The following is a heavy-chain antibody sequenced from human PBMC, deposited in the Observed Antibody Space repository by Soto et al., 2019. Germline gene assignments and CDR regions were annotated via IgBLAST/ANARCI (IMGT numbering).Heavy chain of an antibody. J-gene: IGHJ2*01. Sequence: GGSLRLSCAASGFTFSSYGMHWVRQAPGKGLEWVAVISYDGSNKYYADSVKGRFTISRDNSKNALYLQMNSLRAEDTAVYYCAKERRGYCSGGSCYLGRYFDLWGRGTLVTVSS. D-gene: IGHD2-15*01. CDR2: ISYDGSNK. CDR1: GFTFSSYG. CDR3: AKERRGYCSGGSCYLGRYFDL. V-gene: IGHV3-30*18.